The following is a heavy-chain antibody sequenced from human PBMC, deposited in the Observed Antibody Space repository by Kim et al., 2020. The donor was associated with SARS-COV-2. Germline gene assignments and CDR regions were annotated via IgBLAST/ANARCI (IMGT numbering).Heavy chain of an antibody. V-gene: IGHV4-4*02. D-gene: IGHD3-22*01. Sequence: SETLSLTCAVSGGSISSSNWWSWVRQPPGKGLEWIGEIYHSGSTNYNPSLKSRVTISVDKSKNQFSLKLSSVTAADTAVYYCATRQGYYYDSSGPLWGQGTLVTVSS. CDR2: IYHSGST. J-gene: IGHJ4*02. CDR1: GGSISSSNW. CDR3: ATRQGYYYDSSGPL.